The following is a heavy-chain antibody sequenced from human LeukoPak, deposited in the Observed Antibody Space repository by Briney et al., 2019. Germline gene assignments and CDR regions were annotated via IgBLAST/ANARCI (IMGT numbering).Heavy chain of an antibody. CDR3: ARNWFDP. Sequence: GGSLRLSCAASGFTVSSDYMSWVRQAPGKGLEWVAVIYSGGSTYYADSVKGRFTISRDKSKNTVYLQMNSLRFEDTAMYYCARNWFDPWGQGTLVTVSS. J-gene: IGHJ5*02. V-gene: IGHV3-53*05. CDR1: GFTVSSDY. CDR2: IYSGGST.